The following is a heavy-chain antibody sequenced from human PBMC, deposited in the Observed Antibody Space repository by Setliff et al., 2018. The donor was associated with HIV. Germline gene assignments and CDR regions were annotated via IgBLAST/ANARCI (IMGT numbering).Heavy chain of an antibody. Sequence: GASVKVSCKASGYTFTNYYMHWVRQAPGQGLEWMGIINPSGGSTSYAQKFQGRVTMARDTSTSTVYRELSSLRSEDTAVYYCARAGQWLFPDAFDIWGQGTMVTVSS. CDR1: GYTFTNYY. CDR2: INPSGGST. CDR3: ARAGQWLFPDAFDI. J-gene: IGHJ3*02. D-gene: IGHD6-19*01. V-gene: IGHV1-46*01.